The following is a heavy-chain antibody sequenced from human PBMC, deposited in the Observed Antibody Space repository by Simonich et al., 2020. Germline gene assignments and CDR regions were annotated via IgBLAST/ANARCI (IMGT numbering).Heavy chain of an antibody. J-gene: IGHJ3*01. CDR2: IYWNDAK. V-gene: IGHV2-5*01. D-gene: IGHD1-26*01. CDR1: GLSLSTSGVG. CDR3: APNVGYFGG. Sequence: QITLKESGPTLVKPTQTLTLTCTFPGLSLSTSGVGVGWIRQPPGKALEWRALIYWNDAKRYSTSLKSRLTINKDTSKNQVVQTKTNADHVDTATYYCAPNVGYFGGWGQATMGPVSS.